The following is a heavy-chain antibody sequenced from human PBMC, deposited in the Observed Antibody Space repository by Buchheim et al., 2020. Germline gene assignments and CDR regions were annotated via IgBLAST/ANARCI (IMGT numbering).Heavy chain of an antibody. CDR1: GSTFSRSW. V-gene: IGHV3-74*03. D-gene: IGHD3-3*01. J-gene: IGHJ4*02. CDR3: AKSKTIFGVVNYYFDY. Sequence: EMQLVESGGGLVQPGGSLRLSCAASGSTFSRSWMHWVRQAPGKGLMWVSCINSDGTTTKYADSVKGRFTISRDNSKNTLYLQMNSLRAEDTAVYYCAKSKTIFGVVNYYFDYWGQGTL. CDR2: INSDGTTT.